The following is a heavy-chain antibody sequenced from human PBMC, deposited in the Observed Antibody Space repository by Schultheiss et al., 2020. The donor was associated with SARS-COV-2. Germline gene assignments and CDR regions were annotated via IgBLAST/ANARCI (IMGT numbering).Heavy chain of an antibody. D-gene: IGHD1-26*01. J-gene: IGHJ6*02. CDR3: ARDWEEYGMDV. V-gene: IGHV3-23*01. CDR2: ISGSGGST. CDR1: GFTFNSYA. Sequence: GESLKISCAASGFTFNSYAMSWVRQAPGKGLEWVSAISGSGGSTYYADSVMGRFTISRDNSKNTLYLQMNSLRAEDTAVYYCARDWEEYGMDVWGQGTTVTVSS.